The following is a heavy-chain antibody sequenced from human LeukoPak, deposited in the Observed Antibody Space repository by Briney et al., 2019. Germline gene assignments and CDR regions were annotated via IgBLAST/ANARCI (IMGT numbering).Heavy chain of an antibody. Sequence: DPSETLSLTCTVSGGSISSYYWSWIRQPPGKGLEWIGYIYYSGSTNYNPSLKSRVTISVDTSKNQFSLKLQSVTAADTAVYYCARGPTYGSRGDYFDYWGQGTLVTVSS. D-gene: IGHD3-10*01. CDR2: IYYSGST. CDR1: GGSISSYY. V-gene: IGHV4-59*12. J-gene: IGHJ4*02. CDR3: ARGPTYGSRGDYFDY.